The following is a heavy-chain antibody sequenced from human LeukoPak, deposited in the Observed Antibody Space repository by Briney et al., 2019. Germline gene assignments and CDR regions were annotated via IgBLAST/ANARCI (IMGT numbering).Heavy chain of an antibody. CDR3: ATSLAGQPFDY. Sequence: GESLKISCKASGYSFTIYWIGWVRQMPGKGLEWMGIIYPGDSDTRCSPSFQGQVTISADKSITTAYLQWSSLKASDAAMYYCATSLAGQPFDYWGQGTLVTVSS. J-gene: IGHJ4*02. CDR2: IYPGDSDT. CDR1: GYSFTIYW. V-gene: IGHV5-51*01.